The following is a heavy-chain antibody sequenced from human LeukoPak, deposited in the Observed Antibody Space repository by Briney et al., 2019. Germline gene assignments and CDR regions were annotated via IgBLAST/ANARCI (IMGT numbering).Heavy chain of an antibody. V-gene: IGHV3-23*01. CDR3: AKDGLDILTGYYGVDY. CDR1: GFTFSSYA. Sequence: GGSLRLSCAASGFTFSSYAMSWVRQAPGKGLEWVSAISGSGGSTYYADSVKGRFTISRDNSKNTLYLQMNSLRAEDTAVYYCAKDGLDILTGYYGVDYWGQGTLVTVYS. D-gene: IGHD3-9*01. CDR2: ISGSGGST. J-gene: IGHJ4*02.